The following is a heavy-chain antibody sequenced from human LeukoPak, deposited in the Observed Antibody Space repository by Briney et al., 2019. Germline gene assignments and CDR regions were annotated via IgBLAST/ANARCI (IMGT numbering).Heavy chain of an antibody. D-gene: IGHD3-22*01. CDR3: AKDSSGYYYS. Sequence: GGSLRLSCAASGFTFSSYWMSWVRQAPGKGLEWVANIKQDGSEKYYVDSVKGRFTISRDNSKNTLYLQMNSLRAEDTAVYYCAKDSSGYYYSWGQGTLVTVSS. CDR1: GFTFSSYW. J-gene: IGHJ4*02. CDR2: IKQDGSEK. V-gene: IGHV3-7*01.